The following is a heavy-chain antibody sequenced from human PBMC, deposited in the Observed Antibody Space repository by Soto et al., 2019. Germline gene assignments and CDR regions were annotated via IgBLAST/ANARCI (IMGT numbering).Heavy chain of an antibody. CDR1: GGSISSGDYY. Sequence: QVQLQESGPGLVKPSQTLSLTCTVSGGSISSGDYYWSWIRQPPGKGLEWIGYIYYSGSTYYNPSLESRVTVPVDTSKNQFALKLSSVTAADTAVYYGARSAPRSGYEPLSRYYYGMDVWGQETTVTVSS. CDR3: ARSAPRSGYEPLSRYYYGMDV. V-gene: IGHV4-30-4*01. CDR2: IYYSGST. J-gene: IGHJ6*02. D-gene: IGHD5-12*01.